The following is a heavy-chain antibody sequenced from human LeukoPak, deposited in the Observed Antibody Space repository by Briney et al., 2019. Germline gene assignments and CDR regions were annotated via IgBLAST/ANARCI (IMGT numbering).Heavy chain of an antibody. CDR3: AQERRDGYKDDAFDI. V-gene: IGHV3-48*04. J-gene: IGHJ3*02. D-gene: IGHD5-24*01. CDR2: ISSSGSAK. Sequence: SGGSLRLSCAASGFTFSSYNMNWVRQAPGKGLEWVSYISSSGSAKYYADSVKGRFTISRDNAKNTLYLQMNSLRAEDTAVYYCAQERRDGYKDDAFDIWGQGTMVTVSS. CDR1: GFTFSSYN.